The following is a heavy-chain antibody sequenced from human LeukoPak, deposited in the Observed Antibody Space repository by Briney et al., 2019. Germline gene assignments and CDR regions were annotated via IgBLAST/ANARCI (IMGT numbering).Heavy chain of an antibody. V-gene: IGHV4-59*08. CDR2: IYYSGST. J-gene: IGHJ6*02. Sequence: SETLSLTCTVSGGSISSYYWSWIRQPPGKGLEWIGYIYYSGSTNYNPSLKSRVTISVDTSKNQFSLRLSSVTAADTAVYYCARHGRVVPAANHYHYYGMDVWGQGTTVTVSS. CDR3: ARHGRVVPAANHYHYYGMDV. D-gene: IGHD2-2*01. CDR1: GGSISSYY.